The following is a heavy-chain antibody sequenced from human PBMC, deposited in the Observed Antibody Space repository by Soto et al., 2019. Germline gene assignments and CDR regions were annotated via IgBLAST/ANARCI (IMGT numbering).Heavy chain of an antibody. CDR1: GGSSSSSGYY. Sequence: SETLSLTCTVSGGSSSSSGYYWVWIRQPPGKGLEWIGTIYYSGRTYYNPSLKSRVTISMDTSKNQFSLKLSSVTAADTAVYFCARQGCTSTSCYADYWGQGTLVTVSS. CDR3: ARQGCTSTSCYADY. J-gene: IGHJ4*02. V-gene: IGHV4-39*01. CDR2: IYYSGRT. D-gene: IGHD2-2*01.